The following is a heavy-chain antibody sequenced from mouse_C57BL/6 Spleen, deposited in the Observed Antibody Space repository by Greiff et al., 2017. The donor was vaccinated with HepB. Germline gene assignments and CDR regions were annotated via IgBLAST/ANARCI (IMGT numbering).Heavy chain of an antibody. CDR2: ISSGGSYT. V-gene: IGHV5-6*01. CDR3: ARRRGQLRLQDFDY. J-gene: IGHJ2*01. D-gene: IGHD3-2*02. CDR1: GFTFSSYG. Sequence: EVQGVESGGDLVKPGGSLKLSCAASGFTFSSYGMSWVRQTPDKRLEWVATISSGGSYTYYPDSVKGRFTISRDNAKNTLNLQMSSLKSEDTAMYYCARRRGQLRLQDFDYWGQGTTLTVSS.